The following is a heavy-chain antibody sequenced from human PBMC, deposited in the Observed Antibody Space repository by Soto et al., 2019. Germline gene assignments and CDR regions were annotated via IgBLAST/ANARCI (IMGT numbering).Heavy chain of an antibody. J-gene: IGHJ3*02. Sequence: GVSVKVACKASGSHFTYRYLHLLRRAPRQALEWLGWITPFNVNTNYAQKFQARVTITRDRAMSTAYMELSSLRSEDTAMYSCATVNRYYGSGIYAFESWRQGT. V-gene: IGHV1-45*02. D-gene: IGHD3-10*01. CDR1: GSHFTYRY. CDR3: ATVNRYYGSGIYAFES. CDR2: ITPFNVNT.